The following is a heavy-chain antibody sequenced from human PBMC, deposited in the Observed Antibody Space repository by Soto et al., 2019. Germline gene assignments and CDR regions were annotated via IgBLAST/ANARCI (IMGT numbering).Heavy chain of an antibody. CDR2: INPNGGST. CDR1: GYTFIHYY. V-gene: IGHV1-46*01. Sequence: QVQLVQSGAEVKKPGASVKVSCKASGYTFIHYYIHWVRQAPGQGLEWMAIINPNGGSTNYAQKFQGRVTVTSVTSTSTVSMELNSLGSDDTAVYFCARSLLQGDFWGQGTLVTVSS. J-gene: IGHJ4*02. D-gene: IGHD2-21*01. CDR3: ARSLLQGDF.